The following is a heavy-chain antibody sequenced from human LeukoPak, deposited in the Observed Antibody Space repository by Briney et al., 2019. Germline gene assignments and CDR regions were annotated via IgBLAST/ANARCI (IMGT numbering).Heavy chain of an antibody. D-gene: IGHD3-16*01. CDR3: ARDLKPRGGGIVPHQRVWFDP. CDR2: IITIFGTA. J-gene: IGHJ5*01. Sequence: ASVKVSCKASGGTFSSYAISWVRQAPGQGLEWMGGIITIFGTANYAQKFQGRVTITTDESTSTAYMELSSLRSEDTAVYYCARDLKPRGGGIVPHQRVWFDPWGQGTLVTVSS. CDR1: GGTFSSYA. V-gene: IGHV1-69*05.